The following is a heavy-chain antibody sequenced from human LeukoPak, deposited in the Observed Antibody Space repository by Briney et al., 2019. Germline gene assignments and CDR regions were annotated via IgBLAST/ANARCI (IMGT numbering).Heavy chain of an antibody. CDR1: GFAFSDSW. D-gene: IGHD1-1*01. V-gene: IGHV3-7*03. CDR2: IQQNGIEK. Sequence: GGSLRLSCAASGFAFSDSWMSWVRQAPGKGLEWVASIQQNGIEKYYVDSVKGRSTISRDNAKNSLDLQMNSLTAEDTAVYYCARDRDGKDYWGQGTLVTVSS. CDR3: ARDRDGKDY. J-gene: IGHJ4*02.